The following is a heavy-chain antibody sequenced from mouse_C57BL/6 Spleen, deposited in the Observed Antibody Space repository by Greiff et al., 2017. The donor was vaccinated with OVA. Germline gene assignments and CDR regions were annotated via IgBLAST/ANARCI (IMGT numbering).Heavy chain of an antibody. CDR1: GYTFTSYW. D-gene: IGHD1-1*01. CDR3: EREDYYGSSPFDY. Sequence: VQLQQPGAELVKPGASVKMSCKASGYTFTSYWITWVKQRPGQGLEWIGDIYPGSGSTNYNEKFKSKATLTVDTSSSTAYMQLSSLTSEDAAVYYCEREDYYGSSPFDYWGQGTTLTVSS. CDR2: IYPGSGST. J-gene: IGHJ2*01. V-gene: IGHV1-55*01.